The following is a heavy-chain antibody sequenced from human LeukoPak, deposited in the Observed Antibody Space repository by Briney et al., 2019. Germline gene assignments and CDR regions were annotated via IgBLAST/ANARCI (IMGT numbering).Heavy chain of an antibody. CDR2: INHSGST. Sequence: SETLSLTCAVYGGSFSGYYCSWIRQPPGKGLEWIGEINHSGSTNYNPSLKSRVTISVDTSKNQFSLKLSSVTAADTAVYYCARGDGGYSSSWTHPYNWFDPWGQGTLVTVSS. J-gene: IGHJ5*02. CDR1: GGSFSGYY. V-gene: IGHV4-34*01. D-gene: IGHD6-13*01. CDR3: ARGDGGYSSSWTHPYNWFDP.